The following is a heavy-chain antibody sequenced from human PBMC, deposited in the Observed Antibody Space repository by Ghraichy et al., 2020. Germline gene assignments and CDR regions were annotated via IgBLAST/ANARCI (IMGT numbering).Heavy chain of an antibody. J-gene: IGHJ5*01. CDR1: GDSINSGAYY. CDR2: IYYSGSA. CDR3: ARGPSGEYYNDS. Sequence: SETLSLTCTVSGDSINSGAYYWTWIRQLPGKGLEWVGYIYYSGSAYYNPSLKSRLTISLDTSKTQFSLRLTSVTAADTALYFCARGPSGEYYNDSWGPGILVTVSS. D-gene: IGHD2/OR15-2a*01. V-gene: IGHV4-31*03.